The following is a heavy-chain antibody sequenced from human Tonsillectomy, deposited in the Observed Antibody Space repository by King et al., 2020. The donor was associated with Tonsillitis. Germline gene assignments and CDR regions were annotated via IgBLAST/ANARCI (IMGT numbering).Heavy chain of an antibody. J-gene: IGHJ2*01. CDR2: IGTAVDT. CDR3: ARARPSHSSGWYGDWYFDL. Sequence: VQLVEFGGGLVQPGGSLRLSCAASGFTFSSYDMHWVRHATGKGLEWVSDIGTAVDTYYPGSVKGRFTITRDTAQNSLYLQMYRLRAGDTPVYYCARARPSHSSGWYGDWYFDLWGRGTLVTVSS. D-gene: IGHD6-19*01. CDR1: GFTFSSYD. V-gene: IGHV3-13*01.